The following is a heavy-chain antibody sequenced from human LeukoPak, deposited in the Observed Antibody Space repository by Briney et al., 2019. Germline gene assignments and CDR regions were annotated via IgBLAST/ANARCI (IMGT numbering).Heavy chain of an antibody. J-gene: IGHJ4*02. Sequence: GGSLRLSCAASGFTFSSYAMSWVRQAPGKGLEWVSAISGSGGSTYYADSVRGRFTISRDNGKKTLYLQMNSLRAEDTAVYYCAREKEWELPAHFDYWGPGTLVTVSS. D-gene: IGHD1-26*01. V-gene: IGHV3-23*01. CDR3: AREKEWELPAHFDY. CDR1: GFTFSSYA. CDR2: ISGSGGST.